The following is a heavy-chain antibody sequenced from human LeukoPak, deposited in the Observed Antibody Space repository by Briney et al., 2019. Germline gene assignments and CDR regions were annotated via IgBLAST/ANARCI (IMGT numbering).Heavy chain of an antibody. CDR3: ARAKLYYYDTSGYYSGFDY. CDR1: GLTFTSYE. CDR2: ISSSGSTI. V-gene: IGHV3-48*03. Sequence: PGGSLRLSCSASGLTFTSYEMNWVRQAPGKGLEWVSYISSSGSTIYYADSVKGRFTISRDNAKNSLYLQMNSLRAEDTAVYYCARAKLYYYDTSGYYSGFDYWGQGTLVTVSS. D-gene: IGHD3-22*01. J-gene: IGHJ4*02.